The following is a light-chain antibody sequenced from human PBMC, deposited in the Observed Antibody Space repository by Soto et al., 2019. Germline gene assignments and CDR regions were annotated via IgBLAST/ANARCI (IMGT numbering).Light chain of an antibody. Sequence: QSVLTQPPSASGSPGQSVTISCTGTSCDVGAYDYVSWYQQHPGKAPKLMIYEINKRPSGVPDRFSGSKSGNTASLTVSGLQAEDEADYYCSSFAGSNNFPYVFGTGTKVTVL. J-gene: IGLJ1*01. CDR1: SCDVGAYDY. CDR3: SSFAGSNNFPYV. CDR2: EIN. V-gene: IGLV2-8*01.